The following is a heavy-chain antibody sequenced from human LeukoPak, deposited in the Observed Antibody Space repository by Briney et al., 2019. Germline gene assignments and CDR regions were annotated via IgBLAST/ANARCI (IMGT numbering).Heavy chain of an antibody. CDR3: ARGPEWELPNDYYFDF. J-gene: IGHJ4*02. Sequence: SETLSLTCTVSGYFISIGYYWSWIRQPAGKGLEWIGRIYTSGSTHYNPSLKSRVTISVDTSKNQFSLKLTSVTAADTAVYYCARGPEWELPNDYYFDFWGQGTLVTVSS. V-gene: IGHV4-61*02. CDR1: GYFISIGYY. D-gene: IGHD1-26*01. CDR2: IYTSGST.